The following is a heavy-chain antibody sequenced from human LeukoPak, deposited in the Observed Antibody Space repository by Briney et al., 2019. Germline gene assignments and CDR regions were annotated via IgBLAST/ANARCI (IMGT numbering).Heavy chain of an antibody. CDR2: ISSSSSSYI. CDR3: AREHSGYDFPGRDYYYMDV. D-gene: IGHD5-12*01. J-gene: IGHJ6*03. CDR1: GFTFNTYN. Sequence: PGGSLRLSCAASGFTFNTYNMNWVRQAPGKGLEWVSSISSSSSSYIYYADSVKGRFTIPRDNAKNSLYLQMNSLRAEDTAVYYCAREHSGYDFPGRDYYYMDVWGKGTTVTVSS. V-gene: IGHV3-21*01.